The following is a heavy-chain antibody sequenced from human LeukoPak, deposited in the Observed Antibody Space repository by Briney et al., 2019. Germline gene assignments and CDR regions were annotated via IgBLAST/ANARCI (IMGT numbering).Heavy chain of an antibody. CDR2: ISGSGGST. Sequence: GGSLRLSXAASGFTFGSYAMSWVRQAPGKGLEWVSGISGSGGSTSYADSVKGRFTISRDNSKNTVYLQMNSLRGEDAAVYYCAKEPLYCGGDCYEPFDCWGQGTLVTVSS. V-gene: IGHV3-23*01. CDR1: GFTFGSYA. D-gene: IGHD2-21*02. J-gene: IGHJ4*02. CDR3: AKEPLYCGGDCYEPFDC.